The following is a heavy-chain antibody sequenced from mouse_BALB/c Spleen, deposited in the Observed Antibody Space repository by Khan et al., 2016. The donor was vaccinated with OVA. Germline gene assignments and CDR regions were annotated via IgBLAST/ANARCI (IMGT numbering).Heavy chain of an antibody. Sequence: VQLQQSGAELAKPGASVKMSCTASGYTFTTYWMHWIKQRPGQGLEWIGYINPSTGYTEYNKHFKDRATLTADESSSTAYMQLNSLTSEDSAVYYGARRGVYGIFTYWGQGTLVTVSA. D-gene: IGHD2-10*02. CDR1: GYTFTTYW. V-gene: IGHV1-7*01. J-gene: IGHJ3*01. CDR2: INPSTGYT. CDR3: ARRGVYGIFTY.